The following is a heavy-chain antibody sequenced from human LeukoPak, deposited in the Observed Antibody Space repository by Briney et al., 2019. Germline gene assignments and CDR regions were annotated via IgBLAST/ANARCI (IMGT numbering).Heavy chain of an antibody. Sequence: GGSLRLSCAASGFTFSSYGMHWVRQAPGKGLEWVAFIRYDGSNKYYADSVKGRFTISRDNSKNTLYLQMNSLRAEDTAVYYCAKTSKYSSGWYGNYYYMDVWGKGTTVTISS. J-gene: IGHJ6*03. CDR3: AKTSKYSSGWYGNYYYMDV. CDR2: IRYDGSNK. V-gene: IGHV3-30*02. CDR1: GFTFSSYG. D-gene: IGHD6-19*01.